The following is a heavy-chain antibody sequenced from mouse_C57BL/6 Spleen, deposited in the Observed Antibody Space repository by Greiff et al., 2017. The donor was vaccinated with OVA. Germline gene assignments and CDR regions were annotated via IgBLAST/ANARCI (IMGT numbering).Heavy chain of an antibody. J-gene: IGHJ1*03. D-gene: IGHD2-5*01. Sequence: VQLKESGPGLVKPSQSLSLTCSVTGYSITSGYYWNWIRQFPGNKLEWMGYISYDGSNNYNPSLKNRISITRDTSKNQFFLKLNSVTTEDTATYYCARGDDSNLDWYFDVWGTGTTVTVSS. V-gene: IGHV3-6*01. CDR2: ISYDGSN. CDR1: GYSITSGYY. CDR3: ARGDDSNLDWYFDV.